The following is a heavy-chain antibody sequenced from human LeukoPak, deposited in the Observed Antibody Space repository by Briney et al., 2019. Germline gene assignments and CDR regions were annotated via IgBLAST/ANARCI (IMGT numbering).Heavy chain of an antibody. J-gene: IGHJ4*02. V-gene: IGHV3-30*04. D-gene: IGHD2-2*01. CDR1: GFTFSSYA. Sequence: HPGGSLRLSCAASGFTFSSYAMHWVRQAPGKGLEWVAVISYDGSNKYYADSVKGRFTISRDNSKNTLYLQMNSLRAEDTAVYYCARGDCSSTSCYGERLDYWGQGTLVTVSS. CDR2: ISYDGSNK. CDR3: ARGDCSSTSCYGERLDY.